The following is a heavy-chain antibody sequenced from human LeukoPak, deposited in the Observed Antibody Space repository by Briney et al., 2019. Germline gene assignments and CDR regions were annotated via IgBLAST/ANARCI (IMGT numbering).Heavy chain of an antibody. CDR1: GYTFTSYY. J-gene: IGHJ4*02. CDR3: ARDKADSSGYYYVHFDY. V-gene: IGHV1-46*01. CDR2: INPSGGST. D-gene: IGHD3-22*01. Sequence: ASVKVSCKASGYTFTSYYMHWVRQAPGQGLEWMGIINPSGGSTSYAQKFQGGVTMTRDTSTSTVYMELSSLRSEDTAVYYCARDKADSSGYYYVHFDYWGQGTLVTVSS.